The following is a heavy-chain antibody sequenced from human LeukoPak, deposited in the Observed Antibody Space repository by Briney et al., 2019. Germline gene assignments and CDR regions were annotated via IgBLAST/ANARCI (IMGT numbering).Heavy chain of an antibody. CDR3: AKGPTAYYDILTGTIFDY. D-gene: IGHD3-9*01. J-gene: IGHJ4*02. Sequence: GGSLRLSCAASGFAFSSYVMSWVRQAPGKGLEWVSAISGSGGSTYYADSVKGRFTISRDNSKNTLYLQMNSLRAEDTAVYYCAKGPTAYYDILTGTIFDYWGQGTLVTVSS. CDR2: ISGSGGST. CDR1: GFAFSSYV. V-gene: IGHV3-23*01.